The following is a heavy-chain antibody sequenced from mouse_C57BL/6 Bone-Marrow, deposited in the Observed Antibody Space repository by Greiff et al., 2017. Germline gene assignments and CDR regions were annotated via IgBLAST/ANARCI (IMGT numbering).Heavy chain of an antibody. CDR3: ARIRRDY. CDR1: GYTFTSSW. J-gene: IGHJ2*01. V-gene: IGHV1-59*01. CDR2: IDPSDSYT. Sequence: QVQLKQPGAELVRPGTSVKLSCKASGYTFTSSWMHWVKQRPGQGLEWIGVIDPSDSYTNYNQKFKGKATLTVDTSSSTAYMQLSSLTSEDSAVYYCARIRRDYWGQGTTLTVSS.